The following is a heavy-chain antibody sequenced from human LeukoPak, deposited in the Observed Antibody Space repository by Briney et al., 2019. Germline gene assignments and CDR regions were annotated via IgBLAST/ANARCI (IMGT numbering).Heavy chain of an antibody. D-gene: IGHD4-17*01. V-gene: IGHV3-48*03. J-gene: IGHJ4*02. CDR2: ISSSGSII. CDR3: ARDLGMTDGDYVSYFDY. CDR1: GFTFSRYE. Sequence: SGGSLRLSCAASGFTFSRYELNWVRQAPGKGLEWVSYISSSGSIIYYADSVKGRFTISRDNAKNSLYLQMNSLRAEDTALYYCARDLGMTDGDYVSYFDYWGQGTLATVSS.